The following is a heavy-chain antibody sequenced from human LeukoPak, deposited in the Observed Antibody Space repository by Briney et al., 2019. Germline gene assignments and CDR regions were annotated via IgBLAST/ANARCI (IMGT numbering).Heavy chain of an antibody. CDR2: ISGSGGST. CDR1: GFTFSSYA. Sequence: PGGSLRLSCAASGFTFSSYAMSWVRQAPGKGLEWVSAISGSGGSTYYADPVKGRFTISRDNSKNTLYLQMNSLRAEDTAVYYCAKASSSSYYYGTDVWGQGTTVTVSS. J-gene: IGHJ6*02. V-gene: IGHV3-23*01. CDR3: AKASSSSYYYGTDV. D-gene: IGHD6-13*01.